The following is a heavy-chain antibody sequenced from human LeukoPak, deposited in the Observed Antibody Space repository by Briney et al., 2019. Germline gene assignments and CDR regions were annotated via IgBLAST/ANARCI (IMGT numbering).Heavy chain of an antibody. V-gene: IGHV1-18*01. CDR2: ISAYNGNT. Sequence: ASVTVSCTASGYTFTSYGISWVRQAPGQGLEWMGWISAYNGNTNYAQKLQGRVTMTTDTSTSTAYMELRSLRSDDTAVYYCARATVTIFGVVEDFDYWGQGTLVTVSS. D-gene: IGHD3-3*01. CDR1: GYTFTSYG. CDR3: ARATVTIFGVVEDFDY. J-gene: IGHJ4*02.